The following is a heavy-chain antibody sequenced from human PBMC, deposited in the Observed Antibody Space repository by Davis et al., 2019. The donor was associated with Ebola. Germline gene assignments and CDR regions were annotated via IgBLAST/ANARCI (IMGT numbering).Heavy chain of an antibody. Sequence: PSETLSLTCAISGDSVSSNSGAWNWIRQSPSRGLEWLGRTYYNSKWFNDYAVSVKSRITINPDTSKNQFSLHLNSVTPEDTAVYYCARGWLRSGLDVWGKGAAVTVSS. CDR3: ARGWLRSGLDV. V-gene: IGHV6-1*01. CDR1: GDSVSSNSGA. J-gene: IGHJ6*04. D-gene: IGHD5-12*01. CDR2: TYYNSKWFN.